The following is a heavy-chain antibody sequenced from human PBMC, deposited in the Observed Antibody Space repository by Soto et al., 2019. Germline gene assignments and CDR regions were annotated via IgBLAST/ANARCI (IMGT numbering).Heavy chain of an antibody. J-gene: IGHJ6*02. CDR2: IDWDDDK. D-gene: IGHD1-7*01. V-gene: IGHV2-70*01. CDR3: ARIHAGTKPYYYYSGMDV. CDR1: GFSLSTSGMC. Sequence: SGPTLVNPTQTLTLTCTFSGFSLSTSGMCVSWIRQPPGKALEWLALIDWDDDKYYSTSLKTRLTISKNTSKNQVVLTMTNMDPVDTATYYFARIHAGTKPYYYYSGMDVWGQGTTVTVSS.